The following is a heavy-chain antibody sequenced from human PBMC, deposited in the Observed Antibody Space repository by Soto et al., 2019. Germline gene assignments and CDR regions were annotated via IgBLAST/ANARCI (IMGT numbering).Heavy chain of an antibody. V-gene: IGHV3-48*02. CDR3: ARESFRNRYYDFWSGYFDAFDI. CDR2: ISSSSSTI. J-gene: IGHJ3*02. D-gene: IGHD3-3*01. CDR1: GFTFSSCS. Sequence: GGSLRLSCAASGFTFSSCSMNWVRQAPGKGLEWVSYISSSSSTIYYADSVKGRFTISRDNAKNSLYLQMNSLRDGDTAVYYCARESFRNRYYDFWSGYFDAFDIWGQGTMVTVSS.